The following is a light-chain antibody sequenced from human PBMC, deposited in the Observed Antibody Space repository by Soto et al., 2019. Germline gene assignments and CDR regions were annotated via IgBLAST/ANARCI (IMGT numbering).Light chain of an antibody. V-gene: IGLV2-14*03. Sequence: QSVLTQPASVSGSPGQSITISCTGTRSYIGAYNFVSWYQQHPGEVPKLMLYDVNVRPSGVSNRFSGSKSGNTASLTISGLQAEDEADYYCTSWTTSTTMIFGGGTKLTVL. CDR1: RSYIGAYNF. CDR3: TSWTTSTTMI. J-gene: IGLJ2*01. CDR2: DVN.